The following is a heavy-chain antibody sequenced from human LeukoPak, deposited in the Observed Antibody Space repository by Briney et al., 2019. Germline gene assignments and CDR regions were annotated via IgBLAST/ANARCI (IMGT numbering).Heavy chain of an antibody. Sequence: VASVKVSCKASGGTFIHHVLSWVRQAPGQGLEWMGGIIPILATTNYAQKFQGRVTITADESTGTAYMELSSLRSEDTAVYYCASQINYDFWSGPFDYWGQGTLVTVSS. CDR3: ASQINYDFWSGPFDY. CDR2: IIPILATT. V-gene: IGHV1-69*13. J-gene: IGHJ4*02. CDR1: GGTFIHHV. D-gene: IGHD3-3*01.